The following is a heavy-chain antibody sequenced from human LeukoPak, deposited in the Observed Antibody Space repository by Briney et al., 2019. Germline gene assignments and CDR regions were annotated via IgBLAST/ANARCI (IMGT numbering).Heavy chain of an antibody. Sequence: PSETLSLTCTVSGGSISSYYWIWIRQPPGKGLEGIGYIYYSGSTNYNPSLKSPVTISVDTSKNQFSLKLSSVTAADTAVYYCAKTYYYDSSGYYYLDYWGQGTLVTVSS. CDR2: IYYSGST. D-gene: IGHD3-22*01. V-gene: IGHV4-59*01. CDR3: AKTYYYDSSGYYYLDY. CDR1: GGSISSYY. J-gene: IGHJ4*02.